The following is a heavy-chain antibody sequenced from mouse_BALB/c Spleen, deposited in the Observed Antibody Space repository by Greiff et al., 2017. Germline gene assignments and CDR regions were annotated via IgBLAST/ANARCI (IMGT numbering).Heavy chain of an antibody. D-gene: IGHD2-14*01. CDR3: ARERYGGFAY. CDR1: GFTFSSFG. J-gene: IGHJ3*01. Sequence: EVKLVESGGGLVQPGGSRKLSCAASGFTFSSFGMHWVRQAPEKGLEWVAYISSGSSTIYYADTVKGRFTISRDNPKNTLFLQMTSLRSEDTAMYYCARERYGGFAYWGQGTLVTVSA. V-gene: IGHV5-17*02. CDR2: ISSGSSTI.